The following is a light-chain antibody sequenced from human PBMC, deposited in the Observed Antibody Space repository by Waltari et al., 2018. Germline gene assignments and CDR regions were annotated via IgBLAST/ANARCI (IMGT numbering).Light chain of an antibody. Sequence: TQDPAVTVAMGPTVRITCHGDGLRSSYASWYQQRPGQAPLLVMYDKNSRPSGVPDRFSGSSSDDTASLTITGAQAEDEAYYYCHSRDASGSGGAFGGGTKLTVL. CDR1: GLRSSY. V-gene: IGLV3-19*01. CDR3: HSRDASGSGGA. J-gene: IGLJ2*01. CDR2: DKN.